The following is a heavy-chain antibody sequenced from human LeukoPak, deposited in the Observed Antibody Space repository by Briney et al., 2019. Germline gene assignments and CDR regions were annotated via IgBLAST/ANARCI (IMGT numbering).Heavy chain of an antibody. Sequence: GGSLRLSCAASGFTFSSYEMNCVRQAPGKGLEWVSYISSSGSTIYYADSVKGRFTISRDNAKNSLYLQMNSLRAEDTAVYYCVRAITMVQPYDAFDIWGQGTMVTVSS. CDR2: ISSSGSTI. D-gene: IGHD3-10*01. CDR3: VRAITMVQPYDAFDI. V-gene: IGHV3-48*03. CDR1: GFTFSSYE. J-gene: IGHJ3*02.